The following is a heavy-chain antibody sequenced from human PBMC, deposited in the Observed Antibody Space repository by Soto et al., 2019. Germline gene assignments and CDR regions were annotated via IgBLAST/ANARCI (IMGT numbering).Heavy chain of an antibody. V-gene: IGHV1-2*04. J-gene: IGHJ3*02. CDR3: ARGYLGSSWFAAFDI. CDR1: GYTFTGYY. Sequence: ASVTVSCTASGYTFTGYYMHWVRQAPGQGLEWMGWINPNSGGTNYAQKFQGWVTMTRDTSISTAYMELSRLRSDDTAVYYCARGYLGSSWFAAFDIWGQGTMVTVSS. CDR2: INPNSGGT. D-gene: IGHD6-13*01.